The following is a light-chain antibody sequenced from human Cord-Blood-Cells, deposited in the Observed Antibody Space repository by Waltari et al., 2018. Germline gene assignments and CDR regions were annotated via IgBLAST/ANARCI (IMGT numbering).Light chain of an antibody. CDR1: SSDVGGYTY. J-gene: IGLJ1*01. V-gene: IGLV2-11*01. CDR3: CSYAGSYTYV. CDR2: AVS. Sequence: QSALTQPSSVSGSPGQSVTIHCTGTSSDVGGYTYVSWYQRHPGKAPKLMIYAVSKRPSGVPDRFSGSKSGNTASLTISGLQAEDEADYYCCSYAGSYTYVFGTGTKVTVL.